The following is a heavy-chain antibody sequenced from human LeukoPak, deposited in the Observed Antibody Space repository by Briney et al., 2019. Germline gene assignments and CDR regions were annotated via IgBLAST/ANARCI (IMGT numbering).Heavy chain of an antibody. J-gene: IGHJ4*02. Sequence: GSLSLSFTASGFPFNTYSMNWVRPAPGKGLEWVSYVSSSSRTIYYADSVKGRFTISRDNAKNSLYLQMNSLRAEDTAVYYCARDLGLYDYGGNIDFWGQGTLVTVSS. CDR3: ARDLGLYDYGGNIDF. V-gene: IGHV3-48*04. CDR1: GFPFNTYS. CDR2: VSSSSRTI. D-gene: IGHD4-23*01.